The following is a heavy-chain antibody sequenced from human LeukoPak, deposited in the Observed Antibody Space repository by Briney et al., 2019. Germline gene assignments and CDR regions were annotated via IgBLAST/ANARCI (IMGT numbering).Heavy chain of an antibody. Sequence: SETLSLTRAVYGGSFSGYYWSWIRQPPGKGLEWIGEINHSGSTNYNPSLKSRVTISVDTSKNQFSLKLSSVTAADTAVYYCARGRWDIVVVVAATHGWFDPWGQGTLVTVSS. CDR3: ARGRWDIVVVVAATHGWFDP. V-gene: IGHV4-34*01. CDR2: INHSGST. CDR1: GGSFSGYY. J-gene: IGHJ5*02. D-gene: IGHD2-15*01.